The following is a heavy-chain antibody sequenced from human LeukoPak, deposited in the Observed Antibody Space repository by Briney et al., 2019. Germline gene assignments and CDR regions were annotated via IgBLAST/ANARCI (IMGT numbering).Heavy chain of an antibody. CDR1: GFTFSSYA. CDR2: IKSKTDGGTT. Sequence: GGSLRLSCAASGFTFSSYAMHWVRQAPGKGLEWVGRIKSKTDGGTTDYAAPVKGRFTISRDDSKNTLYLQMNSLKTEDTAVYYCTTDSGSSGYSYGYDYWGQGTLVTVSS. D-gene: IGHD5-18*01. V-gene: IGHV3-15*07. J-gene: IGHJ4*02. CDR3: TTDSGSSGYSYGYDY.